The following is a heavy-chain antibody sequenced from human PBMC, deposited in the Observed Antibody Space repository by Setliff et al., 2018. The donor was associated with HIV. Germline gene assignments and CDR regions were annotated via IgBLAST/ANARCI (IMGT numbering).Heavy chain of an antibody. J-gene: IGHJ4*02. CDR2: ISGSSGSI. Sequence: PGGSLRLSCAASGFPFSSYSMNWFRHPPGKGLEWVAYISGSSGSIYYTDSVKVRFTVYRDKAKDSLYLHMHSLGVEDAAVYYCVGAASPDSVVGGYSGGGYWGPGTLVTVSS. D-gene: IGHD3-22*01. CDR3: VGAASPDSVVGGYSGGGY. V-gene: IGHV3-48*01. CDR1: GFPFSSYS.